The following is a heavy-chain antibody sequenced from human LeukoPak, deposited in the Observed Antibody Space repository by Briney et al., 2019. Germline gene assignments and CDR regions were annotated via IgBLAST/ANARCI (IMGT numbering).Heavy chain of an antibody. J-gene: IGHJ4*02. V-gene: IGHV4-4*09. CDR2: IYTSGST. D-gene: IGHD3-10*01. CDR3: ARGYGGLDY. CDR1: GGSISSYY. Sequence: WETLSLTCTVSGGSISSYYWSWIRQPPGKGLEWIGYIYTSGSTNYNPSLKSRVTISVDTSKNQFSLKLSSVTAADTAVYYCARGYGGLDYWGQGTLVTVSS.